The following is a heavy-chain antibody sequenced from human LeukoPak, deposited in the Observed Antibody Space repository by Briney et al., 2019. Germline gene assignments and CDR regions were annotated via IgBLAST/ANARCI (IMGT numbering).Heavy chain of an antibody. CDR1: GGSISSGDYY. CDR2: IYYSGST. CDR3: ARAPRGGWLGP. J-gene: IGHJ5*02. Sequence: PSETLSLTCTVSGGSISSGDYYWSWIRQPPGKGLEWIGYIYYSGSTYYNPSLKSRVTISVDTSKNQFSLKLSSVTAADTAVYYCARAPRGGWLGPWGQGILVTVSS. D-gene: IGHD3-10*01. V-gene: IGHV4-30-4*01.